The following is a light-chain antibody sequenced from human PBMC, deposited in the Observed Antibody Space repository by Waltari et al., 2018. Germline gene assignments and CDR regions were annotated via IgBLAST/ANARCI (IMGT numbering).Light chain of an antibody. CDR3: QQYGETPWT. CDR2: GAS. V-gene: IGKV3-20*01. Sequence: EIVLTQSPGTLSLSPGERATLSCRATESVPANYLAWYQQKPGQAPRLLISGASSRATGIPDRFSGRGSGTDFTLTIARLEPEDFALYYCQQYGETPWTFGQGTKVEIK. J-gene: IGKJ1*01. CDR1: ESVPANY.